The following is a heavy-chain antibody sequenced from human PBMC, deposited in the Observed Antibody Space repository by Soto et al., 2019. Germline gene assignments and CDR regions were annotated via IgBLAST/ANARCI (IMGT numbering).Heavy chain of an antibody. V-gene: IGHV3-23*01. CDR1: GFTLNSYA. CDR3: AKEQLVLNN. D-gene: IGHD6-6*01. Sequence: XGSLRLSCTASGFTLNSYALTWVRQGPGKGLEWVSSITGNGYTTYYADSVKGRFTISRDNSKNTLYLQMNSLRAEDTGVYLCAKEQLVLNNWGQGPLVTVS. CDR2: ITGNGYTT. J-gene: IGHJ4*02.